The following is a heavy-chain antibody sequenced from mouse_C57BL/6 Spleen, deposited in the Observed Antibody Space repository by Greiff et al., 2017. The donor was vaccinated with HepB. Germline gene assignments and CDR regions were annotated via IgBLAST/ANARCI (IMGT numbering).Heavy chain of an antibody. CDR3: ARLPTLDWYFDV. CDR2: IYPRSGNT. Sequence: QVHVKQSGAELARPGASVKLSCKASGYTFTSYGISWVKQRTGQGLEWIGEIYPRSGNTYYNEKFKGKATLTADKSSSTAYMELRSLTSEDSAVYFCARLPTLDWYFDVWGTGTTVTVSS. V-gene: IGHV1-81*01. D-gene: IGHD2-10*01. J-gene: IGHJ1*03. CDR1: GYTFTSYG.